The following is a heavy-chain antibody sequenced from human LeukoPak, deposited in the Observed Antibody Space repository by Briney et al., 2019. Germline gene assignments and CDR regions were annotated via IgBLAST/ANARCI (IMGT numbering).Heavy chain of an antibody. CDR2: IYYSGST. Sequence: PSETLSLTCTVSGGSISSYYWSWIRQHPGKGLEWIGYIYYSGSTYYNPSLKSRVTISVDTSKNQFSLKLSSVTAADTAVYYCARDDGSGPLSVIGDWGQGTLVTVSS. J-gene: IGHJ4*02. CDR1: GGSISSYY. D-gene: IGHD2-15*01. CDR3: ARDDGSGPLSVIGD. V-gene: IGHV4-59*06.